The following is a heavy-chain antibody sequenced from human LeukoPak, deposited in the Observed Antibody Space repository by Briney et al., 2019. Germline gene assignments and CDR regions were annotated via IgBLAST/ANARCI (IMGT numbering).Heavy chain of an antibody. J-gene: IGHJ4*02. D-gene: IGHD3-10*01. Sequence: GGSLRLSCAASGFTFSSYAMSWVRQAPGKGLEWVSAITSNGGTTYYADSVRGRFTISRDNSKNTLYLQMNSLRAEDTAVYYCAKSQVPSYYGSGGFVDYWGQGTLVTVSS. CDR2: ITSNGGTT. CDR3: AKSQVPSYYGSGGFVDY. V-gene: IGHV3-23*01. CDR1: GFTFSSYA.